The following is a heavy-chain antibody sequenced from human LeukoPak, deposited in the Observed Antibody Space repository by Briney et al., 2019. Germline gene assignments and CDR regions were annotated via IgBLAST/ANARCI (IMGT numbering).Heavy chain of an antibody. J-gene: IGHJ6*03. D-gene: IGHD6-13*01. CDR3: ARTLDKDSSSAPYYCYMDV. Sequence: EPSETLSLTCTVSGGSISSYYWSWIRQPPGKGLEWIGYIYYSGSTNYNPSLKSRVTISVDTSKNQFSLKLSSVTAADTAVYYCARTLDKDSSSAPYYCYMDVWGKGTTVTVSS. CDR2: IYYSGST. CDR1: GGSISSYY. V-gene: IGHV4-59*08.